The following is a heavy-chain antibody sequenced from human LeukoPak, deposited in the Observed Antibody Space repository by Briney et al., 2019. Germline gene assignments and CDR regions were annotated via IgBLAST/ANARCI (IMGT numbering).Heavy chain of an antibody. D-gene: IGHD3-22*01. V-gene: IGHV3-21*01. CDR1: GFTFSSYS. J-gene: IGHJ4*02. CDR2: ISSSSSYI. Sequence: GGSLRLSCAASGFTFSSYSMNWVRQAPGKGLEWVSSISSSSSYIYYADSVKGRFTISRDNAKNSLYLQMNGLRAEDTAVYYCARAWGVTMIVVGEFDYWGQGTLVTVSS. CDR3: ARAWGVTMIVVGEFDY.